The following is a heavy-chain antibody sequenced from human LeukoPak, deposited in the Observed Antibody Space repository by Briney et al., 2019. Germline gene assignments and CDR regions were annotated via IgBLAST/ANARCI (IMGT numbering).Heavy chain of an antibody. CDR2: IYTSGST. CDR1: GGSISSYY. J-gene: IGHJ3*02. V-gene: IGHV4-4*07. CDR3: ARERGTDYYDSSGYPRGAFDI. D-gene: IGHD3-22*01. Sequence: SETLSLTCTVSGGSISSYYWSWIRQPAGKGLEWIGRIYTSGSTNYNPSLKSRVIMSVDTSKNQLSLKLSSVTAADTAVYYCARERGTDYYDSSGYPRGAFDIWGQGTMVTVSS.